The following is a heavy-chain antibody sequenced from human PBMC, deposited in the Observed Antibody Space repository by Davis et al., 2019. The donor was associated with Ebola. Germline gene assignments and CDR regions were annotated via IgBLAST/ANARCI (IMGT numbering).Heavy chain of an antibody. V-gene: IGHV3-30*18. CDR3: AKEGGLFTLAGEFDS. Sequence: PGGSLRLSCAASGFTFSSYGMHWVRQAPGKGLEWVAVISYDGSNKYYADSVKGRFTISRDNSKNTLYLQMNSLRAEDTAVYYCAKEGGLFTLAGEFDSWGQGTLVTVSS. J-gene: IGHJ4*02. CDR2: ISYDGSNK. D-gene: IGHD3-16*01. CDR1: GFTFSSYG.